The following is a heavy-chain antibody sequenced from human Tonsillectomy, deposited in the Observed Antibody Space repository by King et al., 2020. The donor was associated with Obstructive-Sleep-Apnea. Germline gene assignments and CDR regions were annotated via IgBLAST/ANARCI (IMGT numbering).Heavy chain of an antibody. Sequence: VQLQESGPGLVKPSETLSLTCTVSGGSISSYYWSWIRQPPGKGLEWIGYMYYIGSTNYNPSLKSRVTISVDTSKNQFSLKLSSVTAADTAVYYCARFDYGDYVGAFDIWGHGTMVTVSS. CDR3: ARFDYGDYVGAFDI. J-gene: IGHJ3*02. V-gene: IGHV4-59*08. CDR1: GGSISSYY. CDR2: MYYIGST. D-gene: IGHD4-17*01.